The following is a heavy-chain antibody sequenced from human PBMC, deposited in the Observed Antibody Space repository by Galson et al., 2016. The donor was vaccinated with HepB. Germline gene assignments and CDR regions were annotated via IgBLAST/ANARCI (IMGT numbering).Heavy chain of an antibody. D-gene: IGHD3-16*01. CDR3: ARLNYGTVDD. Sequence: QSGAEVKEPGESLKISCRGSGYNFNDYWIGWVRQMPGKGLEWMGIIFPGDFDTRYSPSFQGQVTFSADRSITTTYLQWTSLRASDTAMYYCARLNYGTVDDWGQGTLVTVSS. CDR1: GYNFNDYW. V-gene: IGHV5-51*01. J-gene: IGHJ4*02. CDR2: IFPGDFDT.